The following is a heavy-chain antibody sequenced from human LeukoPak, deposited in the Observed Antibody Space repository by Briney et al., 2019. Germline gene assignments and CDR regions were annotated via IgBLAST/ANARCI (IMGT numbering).Heavy chain of an antibody. V-gene: IGHV4-31*03. CDR1: GGSISSGGYY. CDR3: ARGLGYCSSTSCYTDAFDI. D-gene: IGHD2-2*02. J-gene: IGHJ3*02. CDR2: IYYSGST. Sequence: SETLSLTCTVSGGSISSGGYYWSWIRQHPGKGLEWSGYIYYSGSTYYNPSLKSRVTISVDTSKNQFSLKLSSVTAADTAVYYCARGLGYCSSTSCYTDAFDIWGQGTMVTVSS.